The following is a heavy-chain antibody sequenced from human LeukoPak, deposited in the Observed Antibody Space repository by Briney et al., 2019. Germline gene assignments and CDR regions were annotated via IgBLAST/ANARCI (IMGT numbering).Heavy chain of an antibody. CDR2: ISGSGGST. Sequence: GGSLRLSCAASGFTFSSYAMSWVRQAPGKGLEWVSAISGSGGSTYYADSVKGRLTISRDNSKNTLYLQMNSLRAEDTAVYYCARRGAVAGTPFDYWGQGTLVTVSS. V-gene: IGHV3-23*01. CDR3: ARRGAVAGTPFDY. CDR1: GFTFSSYA. D-gene: IGHD6-19*01. J-gene: IGHJ4*02.